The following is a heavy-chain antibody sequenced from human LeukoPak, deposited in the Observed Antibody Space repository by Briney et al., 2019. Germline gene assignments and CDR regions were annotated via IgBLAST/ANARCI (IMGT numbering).Heavy chain of an antibody. D-gene: IGHD3-22*01. Sequence: PGGSLRLSCAASGFTFSSYSMNWVRQAPGKGLEWVSSISSSSSYIYYADSVKGRFTISRDNAENSLYLQMNSLRAEDTAVYYCARDLRSYYYDSSGYSDYWGQGTLVTVSS. CDR3: ARDLRSYYYDSSGYSDY. CDR2: ISSSSSYI. CDR1: GFTFSSYS. V-gene: IGHV3-21*01. J-gene: IGHJ4*02.